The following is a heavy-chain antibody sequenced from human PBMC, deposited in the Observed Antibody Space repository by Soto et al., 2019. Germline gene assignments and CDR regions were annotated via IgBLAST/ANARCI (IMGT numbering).Heavy chain of an antibody. CDR1: GYRFTNHG. CDR2: ISGHEGKT. Sequence: QVQLVQSGAEVKKPGASVKVSCKASGYRFTNHGISWVRQAPGQGLEWMGCISGHEGKTKYARKFQGIVTMTTDTSTITAYFEMNSLRYDDPAVYYCARDFYTLAFYFDLWGQGTLVTVS. J-gene: IGHJ4*02. CDR3: ARDFYTLAFYFDL. D-gene: IGHD2-2*02. V-gene: IGHV1-18*01.